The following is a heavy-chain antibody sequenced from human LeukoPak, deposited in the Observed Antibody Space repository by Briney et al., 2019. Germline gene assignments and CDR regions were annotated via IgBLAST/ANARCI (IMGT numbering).Heavy chain of an antibody. CDR3: ARLDLEDYFDY. J-gene: IGHJ4*02. Sequence: SETLSLTCTVSGGSISSGNYYWSWIRQPPGKGLEWLGEINRSGSTNYNPSLKSRVTISVDTSKNQFSLKLTSVTAADTAVYYCARLDLEDYFDYWGQGTLVTVSS. V-gene: IGHV4-39*07. CDR1: GGSISSGNYY. CDR2: INRSGST.